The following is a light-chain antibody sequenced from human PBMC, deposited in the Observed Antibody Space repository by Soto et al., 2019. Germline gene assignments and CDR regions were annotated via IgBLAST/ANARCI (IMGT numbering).Light chain of an antibody. CDR3: QTWGTGIRV. J-gene: IGLJ2*01. Sequence: QPVLTQSPSASASLGASIKLTCTLSSEHSNYAIAWHQQQPEKGPRYLMKLNSDGSHSKGDGIPDRFSGSSSGAERYLTISSLQSEDEADYYCQTWGTGIRVFGGGTKLTVL. CDR2: LNSDGSH. CDR1: SEHSNYA. V-gene: IGLV4-69*01.